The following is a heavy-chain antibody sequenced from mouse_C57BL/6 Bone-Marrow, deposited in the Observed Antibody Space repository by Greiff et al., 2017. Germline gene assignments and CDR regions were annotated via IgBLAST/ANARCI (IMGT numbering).Heavy chain of an antibody. D-gene: IGHD1-1*01. J-gene: IGHJ2*01. CDR1: GYTFTSYG. CDR2: IYPRSGNT. Sequence: QVQLQQSGAELARPGASVKLSCKASGYTFTSYGISWVKRRTGQGLEWIGEIYPRSGNTYYNEKFKGKATLTADKSSSPAYMEIRSLTSEDSAVYFCARRDWNYYGSSYDYWGQGTTLTVSS. V-gene: IGHV1-81*01. CDR3: ARRDWNYYGSSYDY.